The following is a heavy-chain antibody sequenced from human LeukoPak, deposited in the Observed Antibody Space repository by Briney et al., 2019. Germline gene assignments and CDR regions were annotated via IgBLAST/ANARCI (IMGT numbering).Heavy chain of an antibody. CDR3: AREGNYYDSSGYYPRFSP. CDR1: GGSISSGSYY. J-gene: IGHJ5*02. V-gene: IGHV4-61*02. CDR2: IYTSGST. D-gene: IGHD3-22*01. Sequence: PSETLSLTCTVSGGSISSGSYYWSWIRQPAGKGLEWIGRIYTSGSTNYNPSLKSRVTISVDTSKNQFSLKLSSVTAADTAVYYYAREGNYYDSSGYYPRFSPWGQGTLVTVSS.